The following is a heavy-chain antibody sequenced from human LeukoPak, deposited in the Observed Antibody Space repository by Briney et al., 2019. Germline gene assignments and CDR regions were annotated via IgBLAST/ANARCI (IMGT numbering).Heavy chain of an antibody. CDR1: GGSISSSTYY. CDR2: IYYSGST. Sequence: SETLSLTCTVSGGSISSSTYYWGWIRQPPGKGLEWIGSIYYSGSTYYNPSLKSRVTISVDTSKNQFSLRLTSVTAADTAVYYCARGIPGRSIDYWGQGTLVTVSS. D-gene: IGHD6-13*01. CDR3: ARGIPGRSIDY. J-gene: IGHJ4*02. V-gene: IGHV4-39*01.